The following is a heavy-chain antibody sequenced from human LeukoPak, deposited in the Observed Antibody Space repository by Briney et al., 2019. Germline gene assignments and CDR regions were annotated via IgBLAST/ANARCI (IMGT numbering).Heavy chain of an antibody. CDR1: GFTFSSYG. CDR2: IWYDGSNK. CDR3: ARGPYTGYSSSWYVFQH. J-gene: IGHJ1*01. V-gene: IGHV3-33*01. Sequence: GGSLRLSCAASGFTFSSYGMHWVRQAPGKGLEWVAVIWYDGSNKHYADSVKGRFTISRDNSKNTLYLQMNSLRAEDTAVYYCARGPYTGYSSSWYVFQHWGQGTLVTVSS. D-gene: IGHD6-13*01.